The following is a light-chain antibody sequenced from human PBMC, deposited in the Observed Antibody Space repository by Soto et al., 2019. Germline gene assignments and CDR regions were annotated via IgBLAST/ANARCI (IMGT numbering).Light chain of an antibody. CDR1: QDISTL. J-gene: IGKJ4*01. CDR2: DAS. CDR3: QQYAHLPLT. Sequence: DIRMTQSPSSLSASVGDRVIITCQANQDISTLLNWFQQKPGKAPKLLISDASILESGVPSRVSGSGSGTDFTFTITSPQPEDFATYYCQQYAHLPLTFGGGTKVEIK. V-gene: IGKV1-33*01.